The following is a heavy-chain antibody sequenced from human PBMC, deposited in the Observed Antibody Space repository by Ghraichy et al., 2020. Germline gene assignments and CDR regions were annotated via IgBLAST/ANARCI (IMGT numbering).Heavy chain of an antibody. CDR1: GGSISSGGYS. CDR3: ARDRRDIEGFGAGGFDP. V-gene: IGHV4-30-2*01. D-gene: IGHD3-10*01. Sequence: SETLSLTCAVSGGSISSGGYSWSWIRQPPGKGLEWIGYIYHSGSTYYNPSLKSRVTISVDRSKNQFSLKLSSVTAADTAVYYCARDRRDIEGFGAGGFDPWGQGTLVTVSS. J-gene: IGHJ5*02. CDR2: IYHSGST.